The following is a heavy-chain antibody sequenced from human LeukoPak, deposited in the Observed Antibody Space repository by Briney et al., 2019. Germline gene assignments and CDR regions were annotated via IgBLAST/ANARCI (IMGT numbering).Heavy chain of an antibody. CDR1: GGSISSYY. CDR2: IYTSGST. Sequence: PSETLSLTCTVSGGSISSYYWSWIRQPAGKGLEWIGRIYTSGSTNYNPSLKSRVTMSVDTSKNQFSLKLSSVTAADTAVYYCARLSPYSGSSDFDYWGQGTLVTVSS. V-gene: IGHV4-4*07. J-gene: IGHJ4*02. D-gene: IGHD1-26*01. CDR3: ARLSPYSGSSDFDY.